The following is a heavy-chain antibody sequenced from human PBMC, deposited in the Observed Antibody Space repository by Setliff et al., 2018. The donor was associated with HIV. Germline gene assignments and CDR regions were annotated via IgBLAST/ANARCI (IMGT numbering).Heavy chain of an antibody. J-gene: IGHJ4*02. Sequence: PSETLSLTCTVSGGSISSGSYYWSWIRQPAGKGLEWIGHIYSSGSTNYNPSLKSRVTISADTSKNQFSLNLSSVTAADTAVYFCARVYYGDLEYWGQGTLVTVPQ. CDR2: IYSSGST. V-gene: IGHV4-61*09. CDR3: ARVYYGDLEY. D-gene: IGHD4-17*01. CDR1: GGSISSGSYY.